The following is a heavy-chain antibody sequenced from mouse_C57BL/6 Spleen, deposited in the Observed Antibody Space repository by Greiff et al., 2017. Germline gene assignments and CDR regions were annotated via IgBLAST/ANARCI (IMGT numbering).Heavy chain of an antibody. Sequence: EVHLVESGGGLVKPGGSLKLSCAASGFTFSDYGMHWVRQAPEKGLEWVAYISSGSSTIYYADTVKGRFTISRDNAKNTLFLQMTSLRSEDTAMYYCARPYYSNYGYYAMDYWGQGTSVTVSS. D-gene: IGHD2-5*01. V-gene: IGHV5-17*01. CDR3: ARPYYSNYGYYAMDY. J-gene: IGHJ4*01. CDR1: GFTFSDYG. CDR2: ISSGSSTI.